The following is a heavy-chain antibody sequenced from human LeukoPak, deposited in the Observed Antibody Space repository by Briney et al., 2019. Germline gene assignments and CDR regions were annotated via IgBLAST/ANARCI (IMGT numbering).Heavy chain of an antibody. D-gene: IGHD3-10*01. V-gene: IGHV1-18*01. CDR1: GYTFNTYG. Sequence: ASVKVSCKASGYTFNTYGISWVRQAPGQGLEWMGWISAYNGNTNYAQKFQGRVTMTTDTSTSTVYMELRSLRSDDTAVYHCARVGYYYGSGSYPKYYYYGMDVWGQGTTVTVSS. CDR3: ARVGYYYGSGSYPKYYYYGMDV. CDR2: ISAYNGNT. J-gene: IGHJ6*02.